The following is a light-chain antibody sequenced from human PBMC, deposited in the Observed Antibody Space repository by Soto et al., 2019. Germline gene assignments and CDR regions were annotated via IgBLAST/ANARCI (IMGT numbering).Light chain of an antibody. J-gene: IGKJ1*01. CDR1: QSVSSN. CDR3: QQYNNWPPWT. V-gene: IGKV3-15*01. CDR2: GAS. Sequence: EILMTQSPATLSVSPGERATLSCRASQSVSSNLAWYQQKPGQALRLLIYGASTRATGIPARFSGSGSGTEFTLTISSLQSEDFAVYYCQQYNNWPPWTFGQGTKVEIK.